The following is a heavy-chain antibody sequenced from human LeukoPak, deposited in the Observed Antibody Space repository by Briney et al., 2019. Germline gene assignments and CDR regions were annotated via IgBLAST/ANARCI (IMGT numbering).Heavy chain of an antibody. CDR3: ARKVNPVSPMDV. J-gene: IGHJ6*02. Sequence: SVKVSCKASGGTFSSYAIGWVRQAPGQGLEWMGGIIPIFGTANYAQKFQGRVTITADESTSTAYMELSSLRSEDTAVYYCARKVNPVSPMDVWGQGTTVTVSS. D-gene: IGHD4-23*01. CDR2: IIPIFGTA. V-gene: IGHV1-69*13. CDR1: GGTFSSYA.